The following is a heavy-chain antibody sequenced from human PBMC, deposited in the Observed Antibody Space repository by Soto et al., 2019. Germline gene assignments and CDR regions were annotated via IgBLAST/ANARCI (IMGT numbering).Heavy chain of an antibody. CDR2: ISGSGGST. Sequence: GGSLRLSCGASGFTSSSYAMSWILQAPGKGLQRVSPISGSGGSTYYADSVKGRFTISRANSKNTLYMQRTGLRAGVTAVCYCPKTVYHPRRDHPSNCGGDCFLSGYGMDVWGQGTTVTVSS. J-gene: IGHJ6*02. CDR1: GFTSSSYA. CDR3: PKTVYHPRRDHPSNCGGDCFLSGYGMDV. V-gene: IGHV3-23*01. D-gene: IGHD2-21*02.